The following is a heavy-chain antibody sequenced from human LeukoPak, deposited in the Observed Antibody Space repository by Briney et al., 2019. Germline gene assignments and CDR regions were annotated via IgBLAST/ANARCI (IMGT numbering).Heavy chain of an antibody. D-gene: IGHD4-17*01. CDR2: IYPGDSDT. CDR3: ARREKTTEIFDH. CDR1: GYTFTNYW. Sequence: GESLKISCKSSGYTFTNYWIGWVRQMPGKGLEWMGIIYPGDSDTRYNPSFQGQVTISADKSISTAYLQWSSLKASDTAIYYCARREKTTEIFDHWGQGTLVSVSS. V-gene: IGHV5-51*01. J-gene: IGHJ4*02.